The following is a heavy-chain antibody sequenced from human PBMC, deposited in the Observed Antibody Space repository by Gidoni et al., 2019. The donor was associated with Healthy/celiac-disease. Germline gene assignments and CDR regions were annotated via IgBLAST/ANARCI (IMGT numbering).Heavy chain of an antibody. CDR3: ARRRSTSCYFY. J-gene: IGHJ4*02. V-gene: IGHV4-39*01. CDR1: GGSISSSSYY. Sequence: QLQLQESGPGLVKPSETLSLTCTVSGGSISSSSYYWGWIRQPPGKGLEWIGSIYYSGSTYYNPSLKSRVTISVDTSKNQFSLKLSSVTAADTAVYYCARRRSTSCYFYWGQGTLVTVAS. D-gene: IGHD2-2*01. CDR2: IYYSGST.